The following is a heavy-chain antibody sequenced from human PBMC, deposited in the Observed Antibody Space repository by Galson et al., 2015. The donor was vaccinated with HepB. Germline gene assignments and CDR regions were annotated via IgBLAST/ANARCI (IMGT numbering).Heavy chain of an antibody. CDR2: ISYDGSNK. J-gene: IGHJ4*02. D-gene: IGHD3-3*01. Sequence: SLRLSCAASGFTFSSYGMHWVRQAPGKGLEWVAVISYDGSNKYYADSVKGRFTISRDNSKNTLYLQMNSLSAEDTAVYYCAKDAVLRFLEWPLYSFDYWGQGTLVTVSS. V-gene: IGHV3-30*18. CDR3: AKDAVLRFLEWPLYSFDY. CDR1: GFTFSSYG.